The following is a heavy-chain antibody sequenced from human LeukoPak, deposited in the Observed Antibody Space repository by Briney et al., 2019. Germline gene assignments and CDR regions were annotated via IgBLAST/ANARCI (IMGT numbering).Heavy chain of an antibody. CDR2: IYYSGST. V-gene: IGHV4-34*09. CDR3: ARVSSVYCSSTSCYTGVFDY. Sequence: TSETLSLTCAVYGGSFSGYYWSWIRQPPGKGLEWIGYIYYSGSTYYNPSLKSRVTISVDTSKNQFSLKLSSVTAADTAVYYCARVSSVYCSSTSCYTGVFDYWGQGTLVTVSS. D-gene: IGHD2-2*02. J-gene: IGHJ4*02. CDR1: GGSFSGYY.